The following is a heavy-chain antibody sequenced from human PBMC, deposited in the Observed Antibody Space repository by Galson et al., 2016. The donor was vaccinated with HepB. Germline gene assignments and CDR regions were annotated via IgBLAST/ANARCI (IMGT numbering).Heavy chain of an antibody. CDR2: IYYSGST. Sequence: LSLTCNVSGASISGTNYYWGWIRQPPGRGLEWIGSIYYSGSTNYSPSLESRVTISVDTSKNHLSLSLNSVTAADTGVYYCATGIVVAGKYYYHYMDVWGKGTTVTVSS. CDR3: ATGIVVAGKYYYHYMDV. V-gene: IGHV4-39*01. D-gene: IGHD6-19*01. J-gene: IGHJ6*03. CDR1: GASISGTNYY.